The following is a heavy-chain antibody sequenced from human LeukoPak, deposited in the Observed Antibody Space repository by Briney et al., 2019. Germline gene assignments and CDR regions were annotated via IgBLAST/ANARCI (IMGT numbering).Heavy chain of an antibody. V-gene: IGHV3-9*01. Sequence: PGRSLRLSCAASGFTFDDYAMHWVRQAPGRGLEWVSGISWNSGSIGYADSVKGRFTISRDNAKNSLYLQMNSLRAEDTAVYYCARLPYYDFWSGYSYYFDYWGQGTLVTVSS. CDR1: GFTFDDYA. CDR2: ISWNSGSI. CDR3: ARLPYYDFWSGYSYYFDY. D-gene: IGHD3-3*01. J-gene: IGHJ4*02.